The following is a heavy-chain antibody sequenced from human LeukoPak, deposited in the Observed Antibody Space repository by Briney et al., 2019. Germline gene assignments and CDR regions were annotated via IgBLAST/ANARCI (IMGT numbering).Heavy chain of an antibody. CDR1: GGSISSYY. CDR3: ARDHTSSSHFDY. CDR2: IYYSGTT. V-gene: IGHV4-59*01. D-gene: IGHD6-6*01. Sequence: SETLSLTCTVSGGSISSYYWSWIRQPPGKGLEWIGYIYYSGTTNYNPPLKSRVTMSVDTSKNQFSLKLSSATAADTAIYYCARDHTSSSHFDYWGQGILVTVSS. J-gene: IGHJ4*02.